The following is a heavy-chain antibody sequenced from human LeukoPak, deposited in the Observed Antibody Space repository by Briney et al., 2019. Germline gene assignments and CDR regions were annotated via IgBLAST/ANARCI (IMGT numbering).Heavy chain of an antibody. D-gene: IGHD6-13*01. J-gene: IGHJ4*02. Sequence: SETLSLTCTVSGGSISSYYWSWIRQPPGKGLEWIGYIYYSRSTNYNPSLKSRVTISVDTSKNQFSLKLSSVTAADTAVYYCARGPYSSSWFYWGQGTLVTVSS. CDR1: GGSISSYY. V-gene: IGHV4-59*12. CDR2: IYYSRST. CDR3: ARGPYSSSWFY.